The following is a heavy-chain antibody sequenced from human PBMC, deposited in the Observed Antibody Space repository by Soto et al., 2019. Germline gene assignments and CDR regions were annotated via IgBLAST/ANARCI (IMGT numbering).Heavy chain of an antibody. J-gene: IGHJ6*02. D-gene: IGHD6-19*01. CDR3: AKGSGWSRYYYYGMDV. Sequence: SQTLSLTCAISGDSVSSNSAAWNWIRQSPSRGLEWLGRTYYRSKWYNDYAVSVKSRITINPDTSKNQFSLQLNSVTPEDTAVYYXAKGSGWSRYYYYGMDVWGQGTTVTVSS. CDR1: GDSVSSNSAA. V-gene: IGHV6-1*01. CDR2: TYYRSKWYN.